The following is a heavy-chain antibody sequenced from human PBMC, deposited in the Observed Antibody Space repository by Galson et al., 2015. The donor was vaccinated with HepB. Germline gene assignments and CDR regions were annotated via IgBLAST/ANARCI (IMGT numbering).Heavy chain of an antibody. CDR3: ALTYSDTSGYLTSFDY. Sequence: SLRLSCAASGFTFSTYAMSWVRQAPGTGLEWVSGISGRGGTTYYAGPVKGRFTISRDNSKSTLSLQMSSLRAEDTAVYYCALTYSDTSGYLTSFDYWGQGTLVTVSS. CDR2: ISGRGGTT. V-gene: IGHV3-23*01. J-gene: IGHJ4*02. D-gene: IGHD3-22*01. CDR1: GFTFSTYA.